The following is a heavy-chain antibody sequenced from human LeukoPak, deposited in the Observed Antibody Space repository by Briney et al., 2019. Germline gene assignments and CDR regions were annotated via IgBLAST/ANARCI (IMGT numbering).Heavy chain of an antibody. J-gene: IGHJ4*02. CDR3: ARRKLNYDILTGYYGYYFDY. Sequence: SQTLSLTCTVSGGSISTYYWSWIRQPPGKGLEWIGYIYYSGSTSYNPSLKSRVTMSLDASKNQFSLELNSVTPADTAVYYCARRKLNYDILTGYYGYYFDYWGQGTLVTVSS. CDR2: IYYSGST. V-gene: IGHV4-59*01. CDR1: GGSISTYY. D-gene: IGHD3-9*01.